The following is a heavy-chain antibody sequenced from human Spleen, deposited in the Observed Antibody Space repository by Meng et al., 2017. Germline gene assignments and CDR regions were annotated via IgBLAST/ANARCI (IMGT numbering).Heavy chain of an antibody. V-gene: IGHV5-51*01. Sequence: GGSLRLSCKGSGYNFITYWIAWVRQMPGKGLEWMGIIYPGDSDTKYSPSFQGQVTISVDKSINTAYLQWGNLKASDTATYYCARLIFGAAGGGDYWGQGTLVTVSS. CDR3: ARLIFGAAGGGDY. CDR1: GYNFITYW. J-gene: IGHJ4*02. CDR2: IYPGDSDT. D-gene: IGHD1-26*01.